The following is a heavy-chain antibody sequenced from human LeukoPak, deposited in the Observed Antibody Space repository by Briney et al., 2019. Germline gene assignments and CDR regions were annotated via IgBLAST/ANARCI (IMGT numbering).Heavy chain of an antibody. CDR3: ARGLLGCSGGSCHVWAFDI. CDR1: GGSISSGDYY. CDR2: IYYSGST. V-gene: IGHV4-30-4*08. D-gene: IGHD2-15*01. J-gene: IGHJ3*02. Sequence: SETLSLTCTVSGGSISSGDYYWSWIRQPPGKGLEWIGYIYYSGSTYYNPSLKSRVTISVDTSKNQFSLKLSSVTAADTAVYYCARGLLGCSGGSCHVWAFDIWGQGTMVTVSS.